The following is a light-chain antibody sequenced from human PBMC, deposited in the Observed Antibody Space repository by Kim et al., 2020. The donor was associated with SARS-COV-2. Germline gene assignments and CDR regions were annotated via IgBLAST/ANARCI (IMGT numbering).Light chain of an antibody. J-gene: IGLJ1*01. Sequence: QSLTISRTETSIDIGAYKYVSWYQQHPGKAPKLMIYEVNRRPSGVPDRFSGSKSGNTASLTVSGLQAEDEADYYCTSYAGSNNLDVFGTGTKVTVL. CDR3: TSYAGSNNLDV. CDR2: EVN. CDR1: SIDIGAYKY. V-gene: IGLV2-8*01.